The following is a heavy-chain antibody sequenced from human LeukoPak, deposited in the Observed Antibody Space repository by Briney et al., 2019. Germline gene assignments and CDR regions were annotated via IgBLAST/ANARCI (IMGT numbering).Heavy chain of an antibody. CDR3: ARGHYDVLAASYKWTPDY. CDR2: ITSGGDYI. CDR1: GFTFDDYA. V-gene: IGHV3-21*01. Sequence: GGSLRLSCAASGFTFDDYAMHWVRQAPGKGLEWVSSITSGGDYIYYADSVKGRFTTSRDNAKNSLPLQLNSLRVEDTAVYYCARGHYDVLAASYKWTPDYWGQGTLVTVSS. D-gene: IGHD3-9*01. J-gene: IGHJ4*02.